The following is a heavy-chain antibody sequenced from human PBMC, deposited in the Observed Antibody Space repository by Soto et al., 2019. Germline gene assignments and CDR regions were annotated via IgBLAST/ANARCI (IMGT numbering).Heavy chain of an antibody. V-gene: IGHV3-30*18. Sequence: GGSLRLSCAASGFTFSSYGMHWVRQAPGKGLEWVAVISYDGSNKYYADSVKGRFTISRDNSKNTLYLQMNSLRAEETAVYYCEKVTGIWLGEQYGMDVWGQGTTVTVSS. CDR3: EKVTGIWLGEQYGMDV. D-gene: IGHD3-10*01. J-gene: IGHJ6*02. CDR1: GFTFSSYG. CDR2: ISYDGSNK.